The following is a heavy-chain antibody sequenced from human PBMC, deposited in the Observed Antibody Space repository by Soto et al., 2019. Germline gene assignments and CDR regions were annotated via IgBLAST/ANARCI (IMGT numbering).Heavy chain of an antibody. Sequence: SETLSLTCTVSGGSISSGNYYWSWVRQYSGKGLEWIGYIYYSGSTYYSPSLKSRVAISVDTSKNQFSLNLNSVTAADTAVYYCARALNCRPFFDSWGQGTLVTVSS. CDR1: GGSISSGNYY. CDR3: ARALNCRPFFDS. CDR2: IYYSGST. J-gene: IGHJ4*02. D-gene: IGHD2-21*01. V-gene: IGHV4-31*03.